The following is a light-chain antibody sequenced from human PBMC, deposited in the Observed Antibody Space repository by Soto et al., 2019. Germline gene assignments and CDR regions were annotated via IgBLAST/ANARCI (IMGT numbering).Light chain of an antibody. Sequence: DIQMTQSPSSLSASVGDRVTITCRASQSIDSYLNWYQQKPGKAPKLLIYAASSLQSGVPSRFSGSGSGTDCTLTISRLQPEDFATYYCQQSYSTPPTFGQGTKLEIK. CDR1: QSIDSY. CDR2: AAS. V-gene: IGKV1-39*01. CDR3: QQSYSTPPT. J-gene: IGKJ2*01.